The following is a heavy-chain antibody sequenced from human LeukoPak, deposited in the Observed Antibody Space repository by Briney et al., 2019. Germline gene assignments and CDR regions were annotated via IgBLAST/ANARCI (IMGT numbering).Heavy chain of an antibody. CDR3: ARIGIYYYYYMDV. CDR1: GYSFTSYW. J-gene: IGHJ6*03. V-gene: IGHV5-51*01. Sequence: GESLKISCKGSGYSFTSYWIGWVRQMPGKGLEWMGIIYPGDSDTRYSSSFQGQVTISADKSISTAYLQWSSLKASDTAMYYCARIGIYYYYYMDVWGKGTTVTVSS. CDR2: IYPGDSDT.